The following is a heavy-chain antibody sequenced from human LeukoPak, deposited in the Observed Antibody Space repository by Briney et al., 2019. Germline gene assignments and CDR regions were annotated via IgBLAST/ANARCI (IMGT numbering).Heavy chain of an antibody. V-gene: IGHV1-2*02. CDR2: INPNSGGT. CDR3: ARVRYCSSTSCYLGAFDI. Sequence: ASVKVSCKASGYTFTGYYMHWVRQAPGQGLEWMGWINPNSGGTNYAQKFQGRVTMTRDTSISTAYMELSRLRSDDTAVYYCARVRYCSSTSCYLGAFDIWGQGTMVTVSS. J-gene: IGHJ3*02. D-gene: IGHD2-2*01. CDR1: GYTFTGYY.